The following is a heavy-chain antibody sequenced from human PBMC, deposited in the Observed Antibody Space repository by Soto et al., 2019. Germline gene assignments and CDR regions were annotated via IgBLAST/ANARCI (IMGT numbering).Heavy chain of an antibody. CDR1: GYSFTSYW. CDR2: IYPGDSDT. V-gene: IGHV5-51*01. D-gene: IGHD6-13*01. Sequence: PRESLKISCKGSGYSFTSYWIGWVRQMPGKGLEWMGIIYPGDSDTRYSPSFQGQVTISADKSISTAYLQWSSLKASDTAMYYCARQDSSLEIPYYYYYGMDVWGQGTTVTVSS. J-gene: IGHJ6*02. CDR3: ARQDSSLEIPYYYYYGMDV.